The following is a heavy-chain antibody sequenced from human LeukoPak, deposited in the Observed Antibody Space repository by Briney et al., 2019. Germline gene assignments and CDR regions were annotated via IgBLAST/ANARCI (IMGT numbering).Heavy chain of an antibody. D-gene: IGHD1-26*01. CDR1: GFTFSSYC. CDR3: AISSWLGKEGSAP. Sequence: GGSLRLSCAASGFTFSSYCMNWVRQAPGEGLEWVSSISSSSSYIYYADSVKGRFTISRDNAKNSLYLQMNSLRAEDTAVYYCAISSWLGKEGSAPGAQGPLVTVPS. J-gene: IGHJ5*02. CDR2: ISSSSSYI. V-gene: IGHV3-21*01.